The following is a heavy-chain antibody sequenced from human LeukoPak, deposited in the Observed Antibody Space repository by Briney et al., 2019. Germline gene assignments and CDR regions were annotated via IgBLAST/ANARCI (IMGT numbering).Heavy chain of an antibody. CDR1: GFTFSSYA. Sequence: PGGSLRLSCAASGFTFSSYAMNWVRQAPGKGLEWVSTISGSGGSKHYADSVEGRFTIFRDNSKNTVYLQMNSLRAEDTAIYYCAKLTSASGAYGMDVWGQGTTVTVSS. CDR3: AKLTSASGAYGMDV. J-gene: IGHJ6*02. D-gene: IGHD3-10*01. V-gene: IGHV3-23*01. CDR2: ISGSGGSK.